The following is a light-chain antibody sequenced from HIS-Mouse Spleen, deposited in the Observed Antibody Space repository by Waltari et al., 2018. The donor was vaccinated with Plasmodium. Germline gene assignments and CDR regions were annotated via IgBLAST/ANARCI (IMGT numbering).Light chain of an antibody. CDR1: ALPKKY. V-gene: IGLV3-10*01. J-gene: IGLJ3*02. CDR3: YSTDSSGNHRV. Sequence: SYELTQPPSVSVSPGQTARITCSGDALPKKYAYWYQQKSGQAPVLGIYEDSKRPSGIPEGFSGSSPGKMATLTISGAQVEDEADYYCYSTDSSGNHRVFGGGTKLTVL. CDR2: EDS.